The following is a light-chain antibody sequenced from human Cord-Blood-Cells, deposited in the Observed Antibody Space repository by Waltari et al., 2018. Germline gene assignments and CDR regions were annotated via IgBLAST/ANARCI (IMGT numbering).Light chain of an antibody. CDR2: AAS. CDR1: QGISSY. J-gene: IGKJ2*03. Sequence: AIRMTQSPSSFSASTGDRVTITCRASQGISSYLAWYQQKPGKAPKLLIYAASTLQSGVPSRFSGSGSGIDFTLTISCLQSEDFATYYCQQYYSYPNSFGQGTKLEIK. CDR3: QQYYSYPNS. V-gene: IGKV1-8*01.